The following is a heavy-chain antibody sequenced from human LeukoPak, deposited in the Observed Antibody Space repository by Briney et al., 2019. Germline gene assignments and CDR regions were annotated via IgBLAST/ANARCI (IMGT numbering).Heavy chain of an antibody. J-gene: IGHJ5*02. CDR2: IRGGAENT. V-gene: IGHV3-23*01. D-gene: IGHD2/OR15-2a*01. CDR3: AILSWDGRGTFS. CDR1: GFTFSTYS. Sequence: GGSLRLSCAASGFTFSTYSMSWVRQAPGKGLEWVSAIRGGAENTYYADSERGRFTIPRDNYKDTLTLQMNSLRAEDTAIYYCAILSWDGRGTFSWGQGTLVTVSS.